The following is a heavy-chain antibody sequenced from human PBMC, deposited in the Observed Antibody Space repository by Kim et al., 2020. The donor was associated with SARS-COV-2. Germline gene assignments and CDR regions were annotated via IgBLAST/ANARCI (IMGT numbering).Heavy chain of an antibody. CDR2: IYYSGST. CDR1: GGSISSSSYY. J-gene: IGHJ4*02. Sequence: SETLSLTCTVSGGSISSSSYYWGWIRQPPGKGLEWIGSIYYSGSTYYNPSLKSRVTMSVDTSKNQFSLKLTSVTAADTAVYYCARRVFYYSGSGKGYFDYWGQGTLVTVSS. V-gene: IGHV4-39*01. D-gene: IGHD3-10*01. CDR3: ARRVFYYSGSGKGYFDY.